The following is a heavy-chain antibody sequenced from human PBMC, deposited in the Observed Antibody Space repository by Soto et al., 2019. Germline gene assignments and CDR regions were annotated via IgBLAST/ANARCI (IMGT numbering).Heavy chain of an antibody. CDR3: AXXXXXXXNWFDP. CDR1: GFSLSTSGVA. V-gene: IGHV2-5*02. CDR2: IYWDDDK. Sequence: QITLKESGPTLVKPTQTLTLTCTFSGFSLSTSGVAVGWIRQPPGKALEWLALIYWDDDKRYSPSLKSRLTITKDTSKNQVVLTMXNXXPVXXATXXXAXXXXXXXNWFDPWGQGTLVTVSS. J-gene: IGHJ5*02.